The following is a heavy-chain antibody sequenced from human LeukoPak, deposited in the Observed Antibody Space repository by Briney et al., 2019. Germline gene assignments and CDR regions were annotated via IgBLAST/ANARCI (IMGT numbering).Heavy chain of an antibody. V-gene: IGHV4-59*01. Sequence: PSETLSLTCTVSGGSLSKYYWNWIRQPPGKGLEWIGSIYYSGTTNYNPSLKSRVTISLDTSNNHFSLNLRSVTAADTAVYYCARSSGWYLEDYWGHGALVTVSS. CDR3: ARSSGWYLEDY. CDR2: IYYSGTT. J-gene: IGHJ4*01. CDR1: GGSLSKYY. D-gene: IGHD6-19*01.